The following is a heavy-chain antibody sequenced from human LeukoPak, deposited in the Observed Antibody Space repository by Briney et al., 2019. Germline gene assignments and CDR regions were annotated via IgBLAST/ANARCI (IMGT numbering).Heavy chain of an antibody. J-gene: IGHJ3*02. D-gene: IGHD4-17*01. CDR1: GYSFTSYW. CDR2: IYPGDSDT. Sequence: GESLKISFKGSGYSFTSYWIGWVRQMPGKGLEWMGIIYPGDSDTRYSPSFQGQVTISADKSISTAYLQWSSLKASDTAMYYRARVRGNMDGPTEYDAFDIWGQGTMVTVSS. CDR3: ARVRGNMDGPTEYDAFDI. V-gene: IGHV5-51*01.